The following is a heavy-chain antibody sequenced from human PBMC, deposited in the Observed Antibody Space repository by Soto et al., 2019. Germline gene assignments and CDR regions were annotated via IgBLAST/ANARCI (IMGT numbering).Heavy chain of an antibody. D-gene: IGHD6-13*01. Sequence: EVQLVESGGGLVQPGGSLRLSCAASGLTFSTYDMHWVRQVTGKGLEWVSGIGSGGDTYYLDSVKGRFTISRENPKNFLYLQRNRLRAGDTAVYYCARGRSSSWYYWFDSWGQGTLVTVSS. V-gene: IGHV3-13*04. CDR3: ARGRSSSWYYWFDS. CDR2: IGSGGDT. CDR1: GLTFSTYD. J-gene: IGHJ5*01.